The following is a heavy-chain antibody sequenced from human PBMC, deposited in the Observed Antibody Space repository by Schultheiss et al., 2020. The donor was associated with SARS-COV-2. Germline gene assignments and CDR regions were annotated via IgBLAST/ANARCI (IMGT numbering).Heavy chain of an antibody. D-gene: IGHD3-22*01. J-gene: IGHJ4*02. CDR1: GFTFSSYD. CDR2: IGTAGDT. V-gene: IGHV3-13*01. Sequence: GGSLRLSCAASGFTFSSYDMHWVRQATGKGLEWVSAIGTAGDTYYPGSVKGRFTISRDNAKNSLYLQMSSLRADDTAVYYCARKRTYFDNTGYPDYSGQGTLVTVSS. CDR3: ARKRTYFDNTGYPDY.